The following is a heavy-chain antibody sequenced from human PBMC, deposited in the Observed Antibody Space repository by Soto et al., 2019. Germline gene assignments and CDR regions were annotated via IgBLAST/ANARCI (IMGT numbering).Heavy chain of an antibody. CDR3: VSQRTSVLSQAYFDY. V-gene: IGHV4-4*07. Sequence: SETLSLTCTVSGGSISSYYWSWIRQPAGKGLEWIGRIYTSGSTNYNPSVKSRITISVDTSKNQFSLNLNSVTASDTAVYFCVSQRTSVLSQAYFDYWGPGALVTV. CDR1: GGSISSYY. D-gene: IGHD2-8*01. J-gene: IGHJ4*02. CDR2: IYTSGST.